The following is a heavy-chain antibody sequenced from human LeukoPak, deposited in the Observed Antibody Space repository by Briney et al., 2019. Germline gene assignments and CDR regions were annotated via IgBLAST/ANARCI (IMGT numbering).Heavy chain of an antibody. V-gene: IGHV4-34*01. CDR1: GGSFSGYY. CDR3: ARVYSGSYRTFDY. J-gene: IGHJ4*02. Sequence: SETLSLTCAVYGGSFSGYYWSWIRQPPGKGLEWIGEINHSGSTNYNPSLKSRVTISVGTSKNQFSLKLSSVTAADTAVYYCARVYSGSYRTFDYWGQGTLVTVSS. D-gene: IGHD1-26*01. CDR2: INHSGST.